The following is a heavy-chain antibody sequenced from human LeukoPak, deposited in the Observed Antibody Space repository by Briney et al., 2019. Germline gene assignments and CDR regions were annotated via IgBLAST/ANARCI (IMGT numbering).Heavy chain of an antibody. D-gene: IGHD3-10*01. Sequence: GGSLRLSCAASGFTFSTHGMHWVRQAPGKGLEWVAFIRYDGINKYYADSVKGRFTISRDSFKNTLYLQMNSLRPEDTAVYYCAKEGDYYGSGSYRDGFDIWGQGTRATVSS. CDR1: GFTFSTHG. J-gene: IGHJ3*02. CDR2: IRYDGINK. V-gene: IGHV3-30*02. CDR3: AKEGDYYGSGSYRDGFDI.